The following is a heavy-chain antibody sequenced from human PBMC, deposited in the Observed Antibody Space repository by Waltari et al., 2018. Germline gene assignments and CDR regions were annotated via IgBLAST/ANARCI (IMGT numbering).Heavy chain of an antibody. J-gene: IGHJ6*02. CDR3: ARDRRLTGAYYYYGMDV. D-gene: IGHD7-27*01. V-gene: IGHV1-2*04. Sequence: QVQLVQSGAEVKKPGASVKVSCKASGYTFTGYYMHWVRQAPGQGLEWMGWINPNSGGTNYAQKFQGWVTMTRDMSISTAYMELSRLRSDDTAVYYCARDRRLTGAYYYYGMDVWGQGTTVTVSS. CDR2: INPNSGGT. CDR1: GYTFTGYY.